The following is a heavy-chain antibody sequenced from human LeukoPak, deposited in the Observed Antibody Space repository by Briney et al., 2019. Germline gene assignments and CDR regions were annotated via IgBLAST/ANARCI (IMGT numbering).Heavy chain of an antibody. J-gene: IGHJ4*02. D-gene: IGHD2-15*01. V-gene: IGHV3-30*03. Sequence: PGGSLRLSCAASGFTFSSYGMHWVRQAPGKGLEWVAVISYDGSNKYYADSVKGRFTISRDNAKNSLYLQMNNLRAEDTAVYYCARDSPFGCNWGQGTLVTVSS. CDR2: ISYDGSNK. CDR3: ARDSPFGCN. CDR1: GFTFSSYG.